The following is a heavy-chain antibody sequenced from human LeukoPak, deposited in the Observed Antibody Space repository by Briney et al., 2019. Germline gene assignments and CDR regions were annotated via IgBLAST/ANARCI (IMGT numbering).Heavy chain of an antibody. Sequence: GASVKVSCKASGGTFSSYAISWVRQAPGQGLEWMGGVIPIFGTTNYAQKFEDRVTITTDESTSTAYMELSSLRSEDTAVYYCAREEERIAIFGVTNSRFDYWGQGTLVTVSS. CDR1: GGTFSSYA. CDR3: AREEERIAIFGVTNSRFDY. D-gene: IGHD3-3*01. V-gene: IGHV1-69*05. CDR2: VIPIFGTT. J-gene: IGHJ4*02.